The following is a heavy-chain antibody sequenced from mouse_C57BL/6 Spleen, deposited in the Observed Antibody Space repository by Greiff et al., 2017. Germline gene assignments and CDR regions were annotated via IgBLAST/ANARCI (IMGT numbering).Heavy chain of an antibody. J-gene: IGHJ4*01. V-gene: IGHV1-82*01. D-gene: IGHD2-4*01. CDR1: GYAFSSSW. Sequence: VQLQESGPELVKPGASVKISCKASGYAFSSSWMNWVKQRPGKGLEWIGRIYPGDGDTNYNGKFKGKATLTADKSSSTAYMQLSSLTSEDSAVYFCARMITTIMDYWGQGTSVTVSS. CDR2: IYPGDGDT. CDR3: ARMITTIMDY.